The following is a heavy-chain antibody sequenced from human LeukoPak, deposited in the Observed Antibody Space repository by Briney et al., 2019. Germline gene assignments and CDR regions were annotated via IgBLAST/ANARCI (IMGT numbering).Heavy chain of an antibody. D-gene: IGHD3-3*01. J-gene: IGHJ4*02. V-gene: IGHV3-23*01. CDR2: IRGNGGGT. CDR3: ARVGQYYDFWSGFDF. Sequence: GGSLRLSCAASGFTFSAYDMTWVRQAPGKGLEWVSIIRGNGGGTYYADSVKGRFNIFRDNSENTLYLQMNSLRVDDTAVYYCARVGQYYDFWSGFDFWGQGALVIVSS. CDR1: GFTFSAYD.